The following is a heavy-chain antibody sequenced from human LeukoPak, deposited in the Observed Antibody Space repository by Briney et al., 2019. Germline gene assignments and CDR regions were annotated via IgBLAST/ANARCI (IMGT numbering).Heavy chain of an antibody. J-gene: IGHJ4*02. D-gene: IGHD3-22*01. Sequence: GGSLRLSCAASGFTFDDYAMHWVRQAPGKGLEWVSGISWNSGSIGYADSVKGRFTISRDNAKNSLYLQMNSLRAEDTALYYCAKDYYYDSSGYPDYWGQGTLVTVSS. CDR2: ISWNSGSI. CDR1: GFTFDDYA. CDR3: AKDYYYDSSGYPDY. V-gene: IGHV3-9*01.